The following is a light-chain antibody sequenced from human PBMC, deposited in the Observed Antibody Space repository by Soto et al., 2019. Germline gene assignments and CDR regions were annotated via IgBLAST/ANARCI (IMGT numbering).Light chain of an antibody. CDR3: QQYYNAPYT. Sequence: DIVMTQSPDSLAVSLGERATINCKSSQRVLYSANNNNYLAWYQQKSGKPPKLLIYWASTRESGVPDRFGGSGSGTNFTLTISSLQAEDVAVYYCQQYYNAPYTFGQGTKLEIK. CDR1: QRVLYSANNNNY. V-gene: IGKV4-1*01. CDR2: WAS. J-gene: IGKJ2*01.